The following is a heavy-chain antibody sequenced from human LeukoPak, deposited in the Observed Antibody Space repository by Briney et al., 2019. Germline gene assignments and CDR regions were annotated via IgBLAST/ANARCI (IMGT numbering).Heavy chain of an antibody. CDR2: IIPIFGTA. CDR3: ARERPPGDSSSWFLEGYFDI. D-gene: IGHD6-13*01. J-gene: IGHJ4*02. CDR1: GGTFSSYA. V-gene: IGHV1-69*05. Sequence: SSVTVSCKGTGGTFSSYAISWVRQAPGQGLEWMGRIIPIFGTANYAQKFQGRGTITTDESTRTAYMELSSLRSEDTAVYYCARERPPGDSSSWFLEGYFDIWGQGSLVIVSS.